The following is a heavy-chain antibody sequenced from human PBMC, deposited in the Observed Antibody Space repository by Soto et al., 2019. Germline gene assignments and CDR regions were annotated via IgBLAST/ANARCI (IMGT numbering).Heavy chain of an antibody. CDR3: ARGPILPYFAWLFPY. CDR1: GGSFCVYY. J-gene: IGHJ4*02. V-gene: IGHV4-34*01. Sequence: PSETLSLTCAVYGGSFCVYYWSWIRQPPGKGLEWIGEINHSGSTNYNPSLKSRVTISVDTSKNQFSLKLSSVTAADTAVYYCARGPILPYFAWLFPYWGQGTLVTVS. D-gene: IGHD3-9*01. CDR2: INHSGST.